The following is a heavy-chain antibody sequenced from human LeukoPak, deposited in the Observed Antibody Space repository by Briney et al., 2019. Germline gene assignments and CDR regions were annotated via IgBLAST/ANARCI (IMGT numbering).Heavy chain of an antibody. Sequence: SVKVSCKASGDTFSSYAISWVRQAPGQGLEWMGGIIPIFGTANYAQKLQGRVTMTTDTSTSTAYMELRSLRSDDTAVYYCARNLGIAVAGLDYWGQGTLVTVSS. V-gene: IGHV1-69*05. CDR3: ARNLGIAVAGLDY. D-gene: IGHD6-19*01. J-gene: IGHJ4*02. CDR1: GDTFSSYA. CDR2: IIPIFGTA.